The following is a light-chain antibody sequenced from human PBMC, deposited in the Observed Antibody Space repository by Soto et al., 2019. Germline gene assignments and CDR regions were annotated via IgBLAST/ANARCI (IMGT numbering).Light chain of an antibody. V-gene: IGKV3-20*01. CDR2: GAS. Sequence: IVLTQSPGTLSLSPGERTTLSCRASQSISRYLAWYQQKPGQGPRLRIHGASSRATGTPDRFSGSGSGTDFTLSINGLVPEDFALYYCQQYGSSPTTFGQGTKVEI. J-gene: IGKJ1*01. CDR3: QQYGSSPTT. CDR1: QSISRY.